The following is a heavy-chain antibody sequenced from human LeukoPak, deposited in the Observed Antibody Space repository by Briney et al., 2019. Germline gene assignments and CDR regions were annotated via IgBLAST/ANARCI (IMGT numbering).Heavy chain of an antibody. CDR3: AKDVGSTIDTSGYYYRNRKGAFDI. CDR2: IYSGGST. CDR1: GFTFITYN. J-gene: IGHJ3*02. Sequence: GGSLRLSCAASGFTFITYNMNWVRQAPGKGLEWVSVIYSGGSTYYADSVKGRFTISRDNSKNTLYLQMNSLRAEDTAVYYCAKDVGSTIDTSGYYYRNRKGAFDIWGQGTMVTVSS. V-gene: IGHV3-66*01. D-gene: IGHD3-22*01.